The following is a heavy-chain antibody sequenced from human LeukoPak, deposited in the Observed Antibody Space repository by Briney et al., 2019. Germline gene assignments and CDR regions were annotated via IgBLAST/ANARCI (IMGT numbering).Heavy chain of an antibody. D-gene: IGHD5-18*01. CDR1: GVSINTCCYY. CDR2: KYYSGST. Sequence: SETLSLTCDVSGVSINTCCYYWTWIRQPPGKGLEWIGYKYYSGSTRYNSSLRSRLTISLDTSKNQFSLRLTSVTAADTAVYYCARGRSYGFDFDSWGPGTLVIVSS. J-gene: IGHJ4*02. V-gene: IGHV4-61*01. CDR3: ARGRSYGFDFDS.